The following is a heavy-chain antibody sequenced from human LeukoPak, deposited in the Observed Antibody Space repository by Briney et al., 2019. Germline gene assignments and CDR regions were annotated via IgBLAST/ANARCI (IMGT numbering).Heavy chain of an antibody. J-gene: IGHJ4*02. V-gene: IGHV5-10-1*01. CDR1: GYSFTSYW. CDR2: IDPSDSYT. Sequence: GESLKISCNGSGYSFTSYWISWVRQMPGKGLEWMGRIDPSDSYTNYSPSFQGHVTISADKSISTAYLQWSSLKASDTAMYYCARLDRDYGGNPQTYYFDYWGQGTLVTVSS. D-gene: IGHD4-23*01. CDR3: ARLDRDYGGNPQTYYFDY.